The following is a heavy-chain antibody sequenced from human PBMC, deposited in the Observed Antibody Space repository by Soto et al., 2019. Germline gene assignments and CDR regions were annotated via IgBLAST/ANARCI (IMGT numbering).Heavy chain of an antibody. D-gene: IGHD6-19*01. CDR3: ARGTPQSCWYPYYFDY. J-gene: IGHJ4*02. V-gene: IGHV1-69*02. CDR2: IIPILGIA. Sequence: QVQLVQSGAEVKKPGSSVKVSCKASGGTFSSYTISWVRQAPGQGLEWMGRIIPILGIANYAQKFQGRVTITADKSTSTAYMELSSLRSEDTAVYYCARGTPQSCWYPYYFDYWGQGTLVTVSS. CDR1: GGTFSSYT.